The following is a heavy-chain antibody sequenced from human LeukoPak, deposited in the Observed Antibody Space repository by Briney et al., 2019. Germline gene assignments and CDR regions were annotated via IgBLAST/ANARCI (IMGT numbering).Heavy chain of an antibody. V-gene: IGHV5-10-1*01. CDR2: IDPSDSYT. CDR3: ARQGIAVADHYYYYGMDV. CDR1: GYSFTSYW. Sequence: GESLRISCKGSGYSFTSYWMSWVRQMPGKGLEWMGRIDPSDSYTNYSPSFQGHVTISTDKSISTAYLQWSSLKASDTAMYCCARQGIAVADHYYYYGMDVWGQGTTVTVSS. J-gene: IGHJ6*02. D-gene: IGHD6-19*01.